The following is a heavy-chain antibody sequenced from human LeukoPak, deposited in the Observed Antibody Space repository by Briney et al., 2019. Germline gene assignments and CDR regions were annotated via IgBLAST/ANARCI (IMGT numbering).Heavy chain of an antibody. CDR2: ISSSLDSNI. V-gene: IGHV3-48*01. Sequence: GGSLRLSCAASGFTFNVYSMNWVRQAPGKGLEWVSFISSSLDSNIYYADSVKGRFTISRDNAKNSLYLQMNSLRAEDTAVYYCAGLLWFGDLEEFDPWGQGTLVTVSS. CDR3: AGLLWFGDLEEFDP. CDR1: GFTFNVYS. D-gene: IGHD3-10*01. J-gene: IGHJ5*02.